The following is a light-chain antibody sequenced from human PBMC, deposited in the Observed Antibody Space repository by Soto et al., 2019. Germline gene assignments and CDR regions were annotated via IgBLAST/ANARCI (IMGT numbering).Light chain of an antibody. V-gene: IGKV3-15*01. J-gene: IGKJ1*01. Sequence: EIVMTQSPATLSVSPGERATLSCRASQSVSSNLAWYQQKPGQAPRLLMYGASTRASGIPARFSGGGSGTEFTLTIFSLRSEDFVVYYCQQYNTWPRTFGQGTKVEIK. CDR1: QSVSSN. CDR2: GAS. CDR3: QQYNTWPRT.